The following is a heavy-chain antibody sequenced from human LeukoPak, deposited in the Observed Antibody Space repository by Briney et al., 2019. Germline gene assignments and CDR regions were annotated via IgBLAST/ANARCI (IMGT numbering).Heavy chain of an antibody. CDR1: GGSISSSAYY. CDR3: ARNIDD. CDR2: IFYPGST. V-gene: IGHV4-39*01. J-gene: IGHJ4*02. D-gene: IGHD1/OR15-1a*01. Sequence: KPSETLSLTCTVSGGSISSSAYYWGWIRQPPGKGLEWIGSIFYPGSTYYKPSLKSRVTISVDTSKNQISLKLSSVTAADTAVYYCARNIDDWGQGTLVTVSS.